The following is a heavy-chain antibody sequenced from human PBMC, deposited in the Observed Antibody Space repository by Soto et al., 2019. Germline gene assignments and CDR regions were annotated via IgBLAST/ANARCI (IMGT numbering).Heavy chain of an antibody. CDR3: AREVDTAMVWTNWFDP. V-gene: IGHV4-59*01. CDR2: IYYSGST. D-gene: IGHD5-18*01. J-gene: IGHJ5*02. Sequence: SETLSLTCTVSGGSISSYYWSWIRQPPGKGLEWIGYIYYSGSTNYNPSLKSRVTISVDTSKNQFSLKLSSVTAADTAVYYCAREVDTAMVWTNWFDPWGQGTLVTVSS. CDR1: GGSISSYY.